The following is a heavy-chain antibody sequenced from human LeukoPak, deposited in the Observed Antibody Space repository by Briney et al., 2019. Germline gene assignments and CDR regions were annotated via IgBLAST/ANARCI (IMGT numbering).Heavy chain of an antibody. CDR2: ISGGGGGT. D-gene: IGHD3-16*01. J-gene: IGHJ3*02. CDR3: AKEGGAFDI. V-gene: IGHV3-23*01. CDR1: RLTISIYA. Sequence: GGSLRLSCAASRLTISIYAMSWVRQAPGKGLEWVSTISGGGGGTYYADSVKGRFAISRDNSKNTLYLQMSSLRAGDTAVYYCAKEGGAFDIWGQGTMVTVSS.